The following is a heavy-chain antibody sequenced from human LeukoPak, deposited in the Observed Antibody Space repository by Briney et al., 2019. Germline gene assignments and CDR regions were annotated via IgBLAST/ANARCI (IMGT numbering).Heavy chain of an antibody. D-gene: IGHD3-22*01. V-gene: IGHV4-59*08. CDR2: IYYSGST. CDR3: ATYYYDSSAYAFDI. Sequence: PSETLSLTCTVSGGFISSYYWSWIRQPPGKGLEWIGYIYYSGSTNYNPSLKSRVTISVDTSKNQFSLKLSSVTAADTAVYYCATYYYDSSAYAFDIWGQGTMVTVSS. CDR1: GGFISSYY. J-gene: IGHJ3*02.